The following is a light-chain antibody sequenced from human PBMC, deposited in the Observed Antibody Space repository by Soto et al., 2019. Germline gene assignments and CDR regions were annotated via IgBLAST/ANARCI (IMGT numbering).Light chain of an antibody. J-gene: IGKJ4*01. CDR2: GAS. CDR1: QSISRN. Sequence: DIVMTQSPATLSVSPGERATLSCRASQSISRNLAWYQHKPGQPPRLLIYGASSRAPGSRARFTGSCYGTDVTLSIDSLPSEDSAVYYCQNHDDWPGLSVGGGTRVESK. V-gene: IGKV3-15*01. CDR3: QNHDDWPGLS.